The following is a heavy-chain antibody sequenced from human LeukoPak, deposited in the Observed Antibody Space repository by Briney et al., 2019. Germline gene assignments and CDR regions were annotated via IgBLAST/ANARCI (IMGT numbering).Heavy chain of an antibody. Sequence: ASVKVSCKASGYTFTSYGISWVRQAPGQGLEWMGWINPNSGGTNYAQKFQGRVTMTRDTSISTAYMELSRLRSDDTAVYYCARDNPYYSLWGQGTLVTVSS. V-gene: IGHV1-2*02. D-gene: IGHD1-26*01. J-gene: IGHJ4*02. CDR2: INPNSGGT. CDR1: GYTFTSYG. CDR3: ARDNPYYSL.